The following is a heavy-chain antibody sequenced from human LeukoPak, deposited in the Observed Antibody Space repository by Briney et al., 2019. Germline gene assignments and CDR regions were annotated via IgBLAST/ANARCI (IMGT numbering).Heavy chain of an antibody. CDR1: GYTFTGYY. Sequence: APVKVSCKASGYTFTGYYMHWVRQAPGQGLEWMGWINPNSGGTNYAQKFQGRVTMTRDTSISTAYMELSRLRSDDMAVYYCARGIWSTTLTAYYLDYWGQGTLVTVSS. CDR2: INPNSGGT. D-gene: IGHD2-21*02. J-gene: IGHJ4*02. CDR3: ARGIWSTTLTAYYLDY. V-gene: IGHV1-2*02.